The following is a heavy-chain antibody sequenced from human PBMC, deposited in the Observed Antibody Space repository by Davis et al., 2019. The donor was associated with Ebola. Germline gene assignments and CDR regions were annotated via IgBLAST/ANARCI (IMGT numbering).Heavy chain of an antibody. D-gene: IGHD3-22*01. Sequence: MPSETLSLTCTVSGGSISSSSYYWGWIRQPPGKGLEWIGSIYYSGSTYYNPSLKSRVTISVDTSKNQFSLKLSSVTAADTAVYYCARRYYYDSSGYYYWGQGTLVTVSS. J-gene: IGHJ4*02. V-gene: IGHV4-39*01. CDR2: IYYSGST. CDR1: GGSISSSSYY. CDR3: ARRYYYDSSGYYY.